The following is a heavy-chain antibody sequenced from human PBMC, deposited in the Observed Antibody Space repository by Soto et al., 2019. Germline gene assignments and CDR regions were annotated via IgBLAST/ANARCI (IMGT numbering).Heavy chain of an antibody. CDR2: INAGNGNT. CDR1: GYTFTSYA. D-gene: IGHD2-15*01. V-gene: IGHV1-3*05. CDR3: ARGTVVTHFDY. Sequence: QVQLVQSGAEEKKPGASVNVSCKASGYTFTSYAMHWVRQAPGQRLEWMGWINAGNGNTKYSQKFQGRVTITRDTSASTAYMELSSLRSEDTAVYYCARGTVVTHFDYWGQGTLVTVSS. J-gene: IGHJ4*02.